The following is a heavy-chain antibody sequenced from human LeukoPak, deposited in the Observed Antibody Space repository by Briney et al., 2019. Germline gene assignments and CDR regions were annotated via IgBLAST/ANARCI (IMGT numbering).Heavy chain of an antibody. Sequence: GGSLRLSRAASGVTPSNAWMSSVPQTPGKRLEWGGRIKSKTDGGTTDYAAPVKGTYTISRDDSNNTLYLQMNSLKTEDTAVYYCTTDELSYCSGGSCYPDFWGQGTLVTVSS. V-gene: IGHV3-15*01. CDR1: GVTPSNAW. CDR3: TTDELSYCSGGSCYPDF. J-gene: IGHJ4*02. D-gene: IGHD2-15*01. CDR2: IKSKTDGGTT.